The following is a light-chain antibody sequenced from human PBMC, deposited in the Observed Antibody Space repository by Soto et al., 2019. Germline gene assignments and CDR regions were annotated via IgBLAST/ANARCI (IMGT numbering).Light chain of an antibody. V-gene: IGLV2-14*03. CDR1: SSNVGSYNS. CDR2: DVS. J-gene: IGLJ1*01. CDR3: QSYDSSLSALYV. Sequence: QSALTQPASVSGSPGQSIAISCTGTSSNVGSYNSVSWYQQHPGKAPKLMIYDVSNRPSGVSNRFSGSKSGNTASLTISGLQAEDEAIYYCQSYDSSLSALYVFGTGTKLTVL.